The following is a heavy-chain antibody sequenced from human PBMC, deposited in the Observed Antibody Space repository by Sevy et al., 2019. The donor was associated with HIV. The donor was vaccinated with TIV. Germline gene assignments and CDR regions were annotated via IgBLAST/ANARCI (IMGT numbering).Heavy chain of an antibody. CDR1: GFTFSNYA. J-gene: IGHJ4*02. V-gene: IGHV3-23*01. Sequence: GGSLRLSCAVSGFTFSNYAMSWVRQAPGKGLEWVSAISGRDTGTFYAASVKGRFTISRDNSKNTLYLQMNSLRAEDTALYYCARRSSGWDYFDYWGQGTPVTVSS. CDR2: ISGRDTGT. D-gene: IGHD6-19*01. CDR3: ARRSSGWDYFDY.